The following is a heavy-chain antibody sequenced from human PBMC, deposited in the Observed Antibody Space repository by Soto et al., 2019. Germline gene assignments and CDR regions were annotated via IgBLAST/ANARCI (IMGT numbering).Heavy chain of an antibody. Sequence: QVQLVQAGAEVKKPGSSVKGSCTASGRSLRYSFISWVRQAPAQRLEWMGAVIPILGTANYAQKFQGRVTMAADEATSTAAMDLSSLSPDDTAVYYCESRGHRSHWGAGTLFTASS. CDR2: VIPILGTA. J-gene: IGHJ4*02. CDR1: GRSLRYSF. V-gene: IGHV1-69*01. CDR3: ESRGHRSH.